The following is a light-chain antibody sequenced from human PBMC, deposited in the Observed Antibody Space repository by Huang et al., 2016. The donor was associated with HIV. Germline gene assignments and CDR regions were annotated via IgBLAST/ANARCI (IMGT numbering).Light chain of an antibody. Sequence: EIVMTQSPGTLSLSPGETATLSCRPSQSVSSNFAWYQHKPGQALRLLIDGASTRATGVPARFSGSGSGTEFTLTISSLQSDDFVVYYCQQYQDWPRTFGQGTKVEIK. J-gene: IGKJ1*01. CDR2: GAS. CDR1: QSVSSN. V-gene: IGKV3-15*01. CDR3: QQYQDWPRT.